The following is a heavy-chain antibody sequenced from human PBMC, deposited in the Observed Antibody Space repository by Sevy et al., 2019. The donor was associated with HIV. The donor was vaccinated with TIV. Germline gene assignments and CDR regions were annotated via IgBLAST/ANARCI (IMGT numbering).Heavy chain of an antibody. Sequence: GGSLRLSCAASGFTFSSYAMHWVRQAPGKGLEWVAVISYDGSNKYYADSGKGRFTISRDNSKNTLYLQMNSLRAEDTAVYYCARAGITIFGVVKGHYYYGMDVWGQGTTVTVSS. CDR3: ARAGITIFGVVKGHYYYGMDV. J-gene: IGHJ6*02. CDR2: ISYDGSNK. D-gene: IGHD3-3*01. V-gene: IGHV3-30-3*01. CDR1: GFTFSSYA.